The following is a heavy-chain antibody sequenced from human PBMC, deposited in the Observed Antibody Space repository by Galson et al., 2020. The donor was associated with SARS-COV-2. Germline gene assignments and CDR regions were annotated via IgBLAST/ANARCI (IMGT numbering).Heavy chain of an antibody. J-gene: IGHJ2*01. CDR2: ISASGSDT. V-gene: IGHV3-23*01. CDR3: AKRYSGSRYWYFDL. D-gene: IGHD1-26*01. CDR1: GFTFSSYA. Sequence: GESLKISCAASGFTFSSYAMSWVRQAPGKGLEWVSLISASGSDTFYADYVKGRFTTSSDNYRYTLFLQMDSLRGEDTAVYYCAKRYSGSRYWYFDLWGRGTLVTVSS.